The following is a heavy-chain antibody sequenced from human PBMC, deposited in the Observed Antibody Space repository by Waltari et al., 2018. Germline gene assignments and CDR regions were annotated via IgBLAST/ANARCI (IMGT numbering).Heavy chain of an antibody. CDR2: IYHSGST. CDR1: GYSISSGYY. J-gene: IGHJ4*02. D-gene: IGHD3-16*01. CDR3: ARGGYDYIWGTQGY. V-gene: IGHV4-38-2*01. Sequence: QVQLQESGPGLVKPSETLSLTCAVSGYSISSGYYWGWIRQPPGKGLEWIGSIYHSGSTYKNPSLRGRVTISVDTSKNRFSLKLGSVTAADTAVYYCARGGYDYIWGTQGYWGQGTLVTVSS.